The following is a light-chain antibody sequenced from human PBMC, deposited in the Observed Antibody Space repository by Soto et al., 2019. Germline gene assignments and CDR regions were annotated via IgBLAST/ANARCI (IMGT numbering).Light chain of an antibody. CDR2: ASS. CDR1: QTVSSSY. J-gene: IGKJ1*01. V-gene: IGKV3-20*01. CDR3: QQYGSSLWT. Sequence: DIVLTQSPGALSLSPGERVTLSCRASQTVSSSYLAWYQQKPGQAPSLLIYASSSRATGVPDRFSGSGSGTDFNLTISRLEPEDSAGYFCQQYGSSLWTFGQGDKVEIK.